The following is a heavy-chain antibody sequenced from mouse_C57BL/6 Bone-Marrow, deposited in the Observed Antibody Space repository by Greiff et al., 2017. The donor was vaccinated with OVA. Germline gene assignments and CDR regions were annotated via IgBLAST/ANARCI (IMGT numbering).Heavy chain of an antibody. CDR2: ISSGSSTI. D-gene: IGHD2-4*01. V-gene: IGHV5-17*01. Sequence: EVKLVESGGGLVKPGGSLKLSCAASGFTFSDYGMHWVRQAPEKGLEWVAYISSGSSTIYYADTVKGRFTISRDNAKNTLFLQMTSLRSEDTAMYYCARRSYYDYDEGWAMDYWGQGTSVTVSS. CDR1: GFTFSDYG. CDR3: ARRSYYDYDEGWAMDY. J-gene: IGHJ4*01.